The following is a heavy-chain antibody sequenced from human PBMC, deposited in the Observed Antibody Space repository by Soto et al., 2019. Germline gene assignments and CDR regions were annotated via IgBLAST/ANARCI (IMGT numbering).Heavy chain of an antibody. CDR3: ARAPYIFAAAGSYWYFDL. Sequence: PGESLKISCKGSGYSFTSYWIGWVRQMPGKGLEWMGIIYPGDSDTRYSPSFQGQVTISADKSISTAYLQWSSLKASDTAMYYCARAPYIFAAAGSYWYFDLWGRGTLVTVSS. D-gene: IGHD6-13*01. CDR2: IYPGDSDT. V-gene: IGHV5-51*01. CDR1: GYSFTSYW. J-gene: IGHJ2*01.